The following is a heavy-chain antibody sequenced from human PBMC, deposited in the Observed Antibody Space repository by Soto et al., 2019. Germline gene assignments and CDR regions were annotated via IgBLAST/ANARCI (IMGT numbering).Heavy chain of an antibody. D-gene: IGHD1-26*01. CDR2: FSGSGDTT. V-gene: IGHV3-23*01. CDR3: ARDAGELPVVTVGVFVF. CDR1: GFTFSNYV. Sequence: PGGSLRLSCAASGFTFSNYVMSWVRQAPGKGLEWVSAFSGSGDTTFYADSVEGRFTVSRDNSKKTLYLQLSSLRDEATAVYYCARDAGELPVVTVGVFVFWGRGTLVTVSS. J-gene: IGHJ4*02.